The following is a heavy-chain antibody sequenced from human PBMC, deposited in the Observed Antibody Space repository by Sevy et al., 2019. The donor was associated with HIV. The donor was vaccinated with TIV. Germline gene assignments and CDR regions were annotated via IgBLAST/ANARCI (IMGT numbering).Heavy chain of an antibody. V-gene: IGHV3-53*01. J-gene: IGHJ4*02. Sequence: GESLKISCAVSGFPVRNNYISWVRQAPGKGLEWVSTIYAGGNTYYADSVKGRFSISRDNSKNIVYLQINSLRGEDTAVYYCARETVSGYNLWGQGTLVTVSS. CDR2: IYAGGNT. D-gene: IGHD5-12*01. CDR1: GFPVRNNY. CDR3: ARETVSGYNL.